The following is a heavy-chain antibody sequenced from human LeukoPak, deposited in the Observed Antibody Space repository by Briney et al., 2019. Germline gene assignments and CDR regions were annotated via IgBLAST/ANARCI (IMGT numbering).Heavy chain of an antibody. J-gene: IGHJ4*02. CDR3: ARRLRGTKHYFDY. Sequence: SETLSLTCTVSGGSISSSSYYWGWIRQPPGKGLEWIGSIYYSGSTYYNPSLKSRVTISVDTSKNQFSLKLSSVTAADTAVYYCARRLRGTKHYFDYWGQGTLVTVSS. CDR2: IYYSGST. D-gene: IGHD2-8*01. CDR1: GGSISSSSYY. V-gene: IGHV4-39*01.